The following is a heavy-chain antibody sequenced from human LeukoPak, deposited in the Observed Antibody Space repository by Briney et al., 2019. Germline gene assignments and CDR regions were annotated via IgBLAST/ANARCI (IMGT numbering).Heavy chain of an antibody. CDR2: ISGSGGST. J-gene: IGHJ6*02. D-gene: IGHD2-2*02. CDR3: SNWGGPAAIIPYYYYAMDG. CDR1: GFTFSSYA. V-gene: IGHV3-23*01. Sequence: GGSLRLSCAASGFTFSSYAMSWVRQAPGKGLEWVSAISGSGGSTYYADSVKGRFTISRDNSKNTLYLQMNSLRAEDTAVYYCSNWGGPAAIIPYYYYAMDGLVQGTTVTVS.